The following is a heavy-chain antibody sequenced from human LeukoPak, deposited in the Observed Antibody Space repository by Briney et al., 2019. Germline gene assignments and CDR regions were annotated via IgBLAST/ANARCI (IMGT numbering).Heavy chain of an antibody. V-gene: IGHV3-9*01. CDR3: ARSVELVRGYFDF. J-gene: IGHJ4*02. CDR2: ISWNSDSK. D-gene: IGHD1-1*01. Sequence: SGGSLRLSCAASGFTFSSSWMHWVRQAPEKGLEWVSGISWNSDSKDYADSVKGRFTISRDNAKNSLFLQVNSLRTEDTALYYCARSVELVRGYFDFWGQGTLVTVSS. CDR1: GFTFSSSW.